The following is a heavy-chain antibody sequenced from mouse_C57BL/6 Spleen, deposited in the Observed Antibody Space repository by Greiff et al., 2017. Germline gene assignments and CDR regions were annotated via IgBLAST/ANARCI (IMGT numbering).Heavy chain of an antibody. CDR2: IYPGDGDT. CDR3: ARGLRREDYFDY. CDR1: GYAFSSSW. Sequence: QVQLQQSGPELVKPGASVKISCKASGYAFSSSWMNWVKQRPGKGLEWIGRIYPGDGDTNYNGKFKGKATLTADKSSSTAYMQLSSLTSEDSAVYFCARGLRREDYFDYWGQGTTLTVSS. V-gene: IGHV1-82*01. D-gene: IGHD2-2*01. J-gene: IGHJ2*01.